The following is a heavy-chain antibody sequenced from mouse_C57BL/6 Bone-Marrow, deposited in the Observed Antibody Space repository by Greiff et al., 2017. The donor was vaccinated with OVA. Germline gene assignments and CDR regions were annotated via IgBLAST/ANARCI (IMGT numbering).Heavy chain of an antibody. CDR3: ARAAYYSNFYAMDY. J-gene: IGHJ4*01. D-gene: IGHD2-5*01. CDR2: ISDGGSYT. Sequence: DVMLVESGGGLVKPGGSLKLSCAASGFTFSSYAMSWVRQTPGKRLEWVATISDGGSYTYYPDNVKGRFTISRDNAKNNLYLQMSHLKSEDTAMYYCARAAYYSNFYAMDYWGQGTSVTVSS. V-gene: IGHV5-4*03. CDR1: GFTFSSYA.